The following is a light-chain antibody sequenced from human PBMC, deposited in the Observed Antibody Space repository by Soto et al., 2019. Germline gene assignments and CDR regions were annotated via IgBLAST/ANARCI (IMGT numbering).Light chain of an antibody. Sequence: DIQMTQSPSTLSASVGDRVTITCRASQSISNWLAWYQQKPGKAPNLLIYKASSLESGVPSRFSGSGSGTEFTLTISSLQPDDFGSYYCQEYNSYWTFGQGTKVEIE. CDR3: QEYNSYWT. V-gene: IGKV1-5*03. CDR2: KAS. CDR1: QSISNW. J-gene: IGKJ1*01.